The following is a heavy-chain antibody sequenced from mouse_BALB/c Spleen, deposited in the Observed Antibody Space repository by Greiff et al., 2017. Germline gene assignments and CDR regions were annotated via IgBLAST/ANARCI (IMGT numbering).Heavy chain of an antibody. CDR3: ARVMITTSGYYAMDY. CDR2: ISYSGST. Sequence: EVQLQESGPGLVKRSQSLSLTCTVTGYSITSDYAWNWIRQFPGNKLEWMGYISYSGSTSYNPSLKSRISITRDTSKNQFFLQLNSVTTEDTATYYCARVMITTSGYYAMDYWGQGTSVTVSS. D-gene: IGHD2-4*01. J-gene: IGHJ4*01. CDR1: GYSITSDYA. V-gene: IGHV3-2*02.